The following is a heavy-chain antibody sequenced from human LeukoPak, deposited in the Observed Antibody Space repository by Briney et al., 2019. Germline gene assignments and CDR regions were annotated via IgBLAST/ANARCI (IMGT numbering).Heavy chain of an antibody. J-gene: IGHJ4*02. V-gene: IGHV4-34*01. CDR3: ARTYYDFWSGYVFDY. Sequence: PSETLSLTCAVYGGSFSGYYWSWIRQPPGKGLEWIGEINHSGSTNYNPSLKSRVTISVDTSKNQFSLKLSSVTAADTAVYYCARTYYDFWSGYVFDYWGQGTLVTVSS. CDR1: GGSFSGYY. CDR2: INHSGST. D-gene: IGHD3-3*01.